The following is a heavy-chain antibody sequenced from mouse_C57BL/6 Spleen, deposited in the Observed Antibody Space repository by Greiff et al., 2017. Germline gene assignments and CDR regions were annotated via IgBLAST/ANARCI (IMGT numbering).Heavy chain of an antibody. D-gene: IGHD1-1*01. CDR2: INPNNGGT. Sequence: VQLQQSGPELVKPGASVKISCKASGYTFTDYYMNWVKQSHGKSLEWIGDINPNNGGTSYNQKFKGKATLTVDKSSSTAYMELRSLTSEDSAVYYCARAPPFTSVGGYFDYWGQGTTLTVSS. V-gene: IGHV1-26*01. CDR3: ARAPPFTSVGGYFDY. J-gene: IGHJ2*01. CDR1: GYTFTDYY.